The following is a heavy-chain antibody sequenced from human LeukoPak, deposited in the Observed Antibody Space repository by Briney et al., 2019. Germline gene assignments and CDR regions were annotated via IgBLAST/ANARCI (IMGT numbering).Heavy chain of an antibody. V-gene: IGHV3-30*18. Sequence: PGGSLRLSCTASGFSFSNYGMHWVRQAPGKGLEWVAAISYDGSNKYYADVVKGRFTISRDNSKNTLHLQMNSLRPEDTAVYYCAKDWKWEQLIGAFNVWGQGTMVTVS. J-gene: IGHJ3*01. CDR3: AKDWKWEQLIGAFNV. D-gene: IGHD1-26*01. CDR2: ISYDGSNK. CDR1: GFSFSNYG.